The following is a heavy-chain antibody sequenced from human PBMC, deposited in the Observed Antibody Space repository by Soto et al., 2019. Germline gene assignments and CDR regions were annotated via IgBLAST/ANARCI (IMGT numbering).Heavy chain of an antibody. J-gene: IGHJ5*02. V-gene: IGHV4-30-4*01. D-gene: IGHD3-10*01. CDR1: GGSVSSGDYY. CDR3: VLYYYRPRNWSDP. Sequence: SSETLARTFTVAGGSVSSGDYYWSWIRQPPGKGLEWIGYIYYSGNTYYKPSLKSRVTISVDTSKTQFSLKLSSVTAADTAVYYCVLYYYRPRNWSDPSCQALLGSVSS. CDR2: IYYSGNT.